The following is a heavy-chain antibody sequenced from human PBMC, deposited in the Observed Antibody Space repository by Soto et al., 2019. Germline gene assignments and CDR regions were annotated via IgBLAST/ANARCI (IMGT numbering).Heavy chain of an antibody. Sequence: QITLKESGPTLVKPTQTLTLTCTFSGFSLSTSGVGVGWIRQPPGKALEWLALIYWDDDKRYSPSLKSRLTITKDTSKNQVVLTMTNMDPVDTATYYCAHSIPYYYDSSGYYVYGPEDAFDIWGQGTMVTVSS. CDR1: GFSLSTSGVG. V-gene: IGHV2-5*02. J-gene: IGHJ3*02. CDR2: IYWDDDK. CDR3: AHSIPYYYDSSGYYVYGPEDAFDI. D-gene: IGHD3-22*01.